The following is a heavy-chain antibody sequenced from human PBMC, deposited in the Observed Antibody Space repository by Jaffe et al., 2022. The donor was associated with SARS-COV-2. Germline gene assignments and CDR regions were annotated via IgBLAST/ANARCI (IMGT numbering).Heavy chain of an antibody. Sequence: EVQLVESGGGLVQPGGSLRLSCAASGFTFSSYWMHWVRQAPGKGLVWVSRINSDGSSTSYADSVKGRFTISRDNAKNTLYLQMNSLRAEDTAVYYCARGGGGYSGYNWFDPWGQGTLVTVSS. J-gene: IGHJ5*02. V-gene: IGHV3-74*01. CDR3: ARGGGGYSGYNWFDP. D-gene: IGHD2-21*02. CDR2: INSDGSST. CDR1: GFTFSSYW.